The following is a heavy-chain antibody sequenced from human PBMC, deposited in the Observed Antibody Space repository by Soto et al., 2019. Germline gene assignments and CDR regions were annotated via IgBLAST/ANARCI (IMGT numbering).Heavy chain of an antibody. CDR1: GLSLSTSGEA. CDR2: IYWDDDK. D-gene: IGHD3-10*02. J-gene: IGHJ5*02. CDR3: AHYVSTSPAGGFDP. V-gene: IGHV2-5*02. Sequence: QITLKESGPTLVKPTQTLTLTCTFSGLSLSTSGEAVGWIRQPPGKALEWLALIYWDDDKRYNPTLKTRLTTTKDTSKNHVVLTLTNMAPVDTATYYCAHYVSTSPAGGFDPWGQGILVTVSS.